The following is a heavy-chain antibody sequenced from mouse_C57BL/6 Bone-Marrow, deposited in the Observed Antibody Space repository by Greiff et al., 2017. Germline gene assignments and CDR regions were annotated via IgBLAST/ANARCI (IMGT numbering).Heavy chain of an antibody. J-gene: IGHJ1*03. Sequence: EVQLVETGGGLVQPGGSRGLSCEGSGFTFSGFWMSWVRQTPGKTLEWIGDINSDGSAINYAPSIKDRFTIFRDNDKSTLYLQVSNVRSADTATYFCMRYGNYWYFDVWGTGTTGTVAS. V-gene: IGHV11-2*01. CDR1: GFTFSGFW. CDR3: MRYGNYWYFDV. CDR2: INSDGSAI. D-gene: IGHD2-1*01.